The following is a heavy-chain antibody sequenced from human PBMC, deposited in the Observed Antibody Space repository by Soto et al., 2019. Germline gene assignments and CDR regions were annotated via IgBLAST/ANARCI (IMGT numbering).Heavy chain of an antibody. D-gene: IGHD2-2*01. CDR3: AREDSIIIPAVSDF. V-gene: IGHV3-21*01. J-gene: IGHJ4*02. CDR1: GFAFNNYG. Sequence: GGSLRLSCTVSGFAFNNYGINWVRQAPGKGLEWVSSISKSDYTYYSDSVKGRFTISRDNAKNSVSLQMNTLRVEDTAVYYCAREDSIIIPAVSDFWGQGTLVTVSS. CDR2: ISKSDYT.